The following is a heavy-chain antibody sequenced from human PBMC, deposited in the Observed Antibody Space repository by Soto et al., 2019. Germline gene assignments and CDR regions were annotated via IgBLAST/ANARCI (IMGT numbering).Heavy chain of an antibody. J-gene: IGHJ3*02. Sequence: ASVKVSCKASGYTFTYFAICWVRQAPGQGLEWMGWISAYNGNTNYAQNFQGRVTMTTDTSTSTAYMELRSLRSDDTAVYYCARGGTPIDYWGQGTLVTVSSGKGAISADKSISTAYLQWSSLKASDTAMYYCACQDYYDSSGVYAFDIWGQGTMVTVSS. CDR3: ARGGTPIDYWGQGTLVTVSSGKGAISADKSISTAYLQWSSLKASDTAMYYCACQDYYDSSGVYAFDI. CDR2: ISAYNGNT. V-gene: IGHV1-18*01. CDR1: GYTFTYFA. D-gene: IGHD4-17*01.